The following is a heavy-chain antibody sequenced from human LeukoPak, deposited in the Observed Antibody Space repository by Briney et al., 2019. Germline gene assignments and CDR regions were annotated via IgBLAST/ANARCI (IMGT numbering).Heavy chain of an antibody. CDR3: ARGPFWSGYYDD. CDR1: GFTFSGYS. CDR2: ISSSSSYI. V-gene: IGHV3-21*04. Sequence: GGSLRLSCAASGFTFSGYSMNWVRQAPGKGLEWVSSISSSSSYIYYADSVKGRFTISRDNAKNSLYLQMNSLRAEDTAVYYCARGPFWSGYYDDWGQGTLVTVSS. D-gene: IGHD3-3*01. J-gene: IGHJ4*02.